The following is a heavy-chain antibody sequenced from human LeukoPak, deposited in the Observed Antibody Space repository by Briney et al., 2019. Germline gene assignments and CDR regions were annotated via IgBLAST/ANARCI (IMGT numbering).Heavy chain of an antibody. CDR1: GGSISSSSYY. CDR3: ARRPSRYGSGSYYRY. CDR2: IYYSGST. J-gene: IGHJ4*02. Sequence: SETLSLTCTVSGGSISSSSYYWGWIRQPPGKGLEWIGSIYYSGSTYYNPSLKSRVTISVDTSKNQFSLKLSSVTAADTAVYYCARRPSRYGSGSYYRYWGQGTLVTVSS. D-gene: IGHD3-10*01. V-gene: IGHV4-39*01.